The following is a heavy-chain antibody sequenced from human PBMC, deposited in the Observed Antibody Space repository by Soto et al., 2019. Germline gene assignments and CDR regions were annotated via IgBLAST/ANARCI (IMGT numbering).Heavy chain of an antibody. J-gene: IGHJ2*01. CDR2: IYYSGST. CDR3: ARLLGTGNWYFDL. CDR1: GGSISSSSYY. V-gene: IGHV4-39*01. D-gene: IGHD3-10*01. Sequence: SETLSLTCTVSGGSISSSSYYWGWIRQPPGKGLEWIGSIYYSGSTYYNPSLKSRVTISVDTSKNQFSLKLSSVTAADTAVYYCARLLGTGNWYFDLWGRGTLVTVSS.